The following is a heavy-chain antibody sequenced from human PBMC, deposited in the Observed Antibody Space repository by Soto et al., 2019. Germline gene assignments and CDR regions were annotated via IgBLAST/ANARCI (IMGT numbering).Heavy chain of an antibody. CDR2: LYHIGST. CDR3: RSSTSCYDESCVDV. CDR1: GYSISSGNY. Sequence: PSETLSLTCAVSGYSISSGNYWAWIRQPPGRGLEWIGSLYHIGSTHYNTSLKSRVTISVDTSKNHFSLELSSVTAADTAIYYCRSSTSCYDESCVDVWGQGTMVTVCS. D-gene: IGHD2-2*01. J-gene: IGHJ6*02. V-gene: IGHV4-38-2*01.